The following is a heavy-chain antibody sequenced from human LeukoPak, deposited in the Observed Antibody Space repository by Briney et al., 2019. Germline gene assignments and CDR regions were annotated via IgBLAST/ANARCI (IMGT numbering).Heavy chain of an antibody. CDR1: GFTFSSYS. V-gene: IGHV3-48*01. CDR3: TTVQRIVLQFLEWPHDAFDI. Sequence: GGSLRLSCAASGFTFSSYSMNWVRQAPGKGLEWVSYISSSSSTIYYADSVKGRFTISRDNSKNTLYLQMNSLRAEDTAVYFCTTVQRIVLQFLEWPHDAFDIWGQGTMVTVSS. J-gene: IGHJ3*02. CDR2: ISSSSSTI. D-gene: IGHD3-3*01.